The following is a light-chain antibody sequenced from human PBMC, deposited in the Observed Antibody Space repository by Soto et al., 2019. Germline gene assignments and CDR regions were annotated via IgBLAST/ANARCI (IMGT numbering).Light chain of an antibody. CDR2: KAS. CDR3: QQYNSYSRT. CDR1: QSIINW. V-gene: IGKV1-5*03. Sequence: DIQMTQSPSTLSASVGDKVTITCSASQSIINWLAWYQQKPGKAPKLLIYKASSLESGVPSRFSGSGSGTEFTLTISSLQPDDFATYYCQQYNSYSRTFGQGTKVEIK. J-gene: IGKJ1*01.